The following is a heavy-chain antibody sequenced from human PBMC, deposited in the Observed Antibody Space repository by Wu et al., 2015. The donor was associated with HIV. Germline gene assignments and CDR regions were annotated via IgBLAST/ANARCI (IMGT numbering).Heavy chain of an antibody. CDR3: ARADMVRGYYYGMDV. V-gene: IGHV1-46*01. Sequence: QVQLVQSGAEVKKPGASVKVSCKASGYTFTSYYMHWVRQAPGQGLEWMGIINPSGGSTSYAQKFQGRVTMTRDTSTSTVYMELSSLRSEDTAVYYCARADMVRGYYYGMDVWGQGTTVTVS. D-gene: IGHD3-10*01. CDR1: GYTFTSYY. CDR2: INPSGGST. J-gene: IGHJ6*02.